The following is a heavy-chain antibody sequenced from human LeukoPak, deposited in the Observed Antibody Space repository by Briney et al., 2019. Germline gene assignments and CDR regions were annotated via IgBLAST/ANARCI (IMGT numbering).Heavy chain of an antibody. D-gene: IGHD1-20*01. CDR3: ARGPSYNWNDVEYFDY. V-gene: IGHV3-53*01. CDR2: IYSGGST. J-gene: IGHJ4*02. Sequence: PGGSLRLSCAASGFTVSSNYMSWVRQAPGKGLEWVSVIYSGGSTYYADSVKGRFTISRDNSKNTLYLQMNSLRAEDTAVYYCARGPSYNWNDVEYFDYWGQGTLVTVSS. CDR1: GFTVSSNY.